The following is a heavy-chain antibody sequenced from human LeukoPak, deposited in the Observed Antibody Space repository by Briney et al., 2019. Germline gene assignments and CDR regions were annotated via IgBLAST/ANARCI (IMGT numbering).Heavy chain of an antibody. CDR2: IYTSGST. CDR3: AREPIVVAIGGWFDP. CDR1: GGSISSGSYY. V-gene: IGHV4-61*02. J-gene: IGHJ5*02. Sequence: PSQTLSLTCTVSGGSISSGSYYWSWIRQPAGKGLEWIGRIYTSGSTNYNPSLKSRVTMSVDTSKNQFSLKLSSVTAADTAVYYCAREPIVVAIGGWFDPWGQGTLVTVSS. D-gene: IGHD3-22*01.